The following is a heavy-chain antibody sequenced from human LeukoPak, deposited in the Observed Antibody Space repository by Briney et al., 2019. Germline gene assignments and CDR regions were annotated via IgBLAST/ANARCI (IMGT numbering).Heavy chain of an antibody. J-gene: IGHJ4*02. CDR3: AREYFIQYYYGSGSYSQYPPDY. CDR1: GFTFNTYW. D-gene: IGHD3-10*01. CDR2: INQDESEK. V-gene: IGHV3-7*01. Sequence: QTGGSLRLSCAASGFTFNTYWMAWVRQAPGKGLEWVANINQDESEKYYLDSVKGRFAISRDNGKDSQYLQMNSLRAEDTAVYYCAREYFIQYYYGSGSYSQYPPDYWGQGTLVTVSS.